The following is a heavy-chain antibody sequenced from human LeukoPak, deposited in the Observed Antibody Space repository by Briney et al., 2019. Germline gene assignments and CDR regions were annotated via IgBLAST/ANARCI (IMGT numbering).Heavy chain of an antibody. Sequence: SETLSLTCTVAGGSLSSYYWSWIRQPPGKGLEWIGYIYYSGNTYYNPSLKSRVTISVDTSKNQFSLKLSSVTAADTAVYYCAREQVDTAMVFDYFDYWGQGTLVTVSS. V-gene: IGHV4-59*01. CDR3: AREQVDTAMVFDYFDY. D-gene: IGHD5-18*01. CDR1: GGSLSSYY. J-gene: IGHJ4*02. CDR2: IYYSGNT.